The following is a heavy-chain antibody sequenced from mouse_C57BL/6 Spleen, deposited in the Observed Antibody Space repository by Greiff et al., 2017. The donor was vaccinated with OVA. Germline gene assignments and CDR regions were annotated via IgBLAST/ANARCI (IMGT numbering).Heavy chain of an antibody. CDR1: GYTFTSYW. CDR2: IYPGSGST. CDR3: ARSRYGSSYGY. V-gene: IGHV1-55*01. J-gene: IGHJ2*01. D-gene: IGHD1-1*01. Sequence: QVQLQQSGAELVKPGASVKMSCKASGYTFTSYWITWVKQRPGQGLEWIGDIYPGSGSTNYNEKFKSKATLTVDTSSSTAYMQLSSLTSEDSAVYYCARSRYGSSYGYWGQGTTLTVSS.